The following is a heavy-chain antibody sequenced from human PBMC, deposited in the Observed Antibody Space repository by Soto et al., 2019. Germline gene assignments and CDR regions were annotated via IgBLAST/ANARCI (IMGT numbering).Heavy chain of an antibody. V-gene: IGHV4-61*01. CDR1: GGSFKSGSYF. Sequence: SETLSLTCTVSGGSFKSGSYFWSWIRQPPGKGLEWVGCVFHTGRTSYNTSLKSRVTISADMSNHQFSLVLTSVTAADTAVYYCARDYDYFDHWGQGSLVTVSS. CDR3: ARDYDYFDH. CDR2: VFHTGRT. D-gene: IGHD3-16*01. J-gene: IGHJ4*02.